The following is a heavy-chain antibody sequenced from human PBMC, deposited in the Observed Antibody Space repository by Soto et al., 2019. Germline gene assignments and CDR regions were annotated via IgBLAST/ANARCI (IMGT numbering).Heavy chain of an antibody. CDR1: GFTFSSYA. J-gene: IGHJ2*01. CDR3: AKEPVGPDWYFDL. CDR2: ISGSGVST. Sequence: VGSLRLSCAASGFTFSSYAMSWVRQAPGKGLEWVSAISGSGVSTYYADSVKGRFTVSRDNSKNTLYLQMNSLRAEDTAVYNCAKEPVGPDWYFDLWGRGTLVTVSS. V-gene: IGHV3-23*01.